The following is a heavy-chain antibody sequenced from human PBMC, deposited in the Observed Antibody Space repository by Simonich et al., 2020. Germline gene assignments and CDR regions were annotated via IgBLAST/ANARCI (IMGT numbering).Heavy chain of an antibody. J-gene: IGHJ3*02. Sequence: QVQLVQSGAEVKKPGASVKVSCKASGYPFTGYSLHGVRQAPVQGLEWVVRSNPNRGSTNYAQKFQGRVPLTRDKSITTAYMELSRLRSDDTGVYYCARGPRPLNWGREAFDIWGQGTMVTVSS. CDR2: SNPNRGST. CDR1: GYPFTGYS. CDR3: ARGPRPLNWGREAFDI. D-gene: IGHD7-27*01. V-gene: IGHV1-2*05.